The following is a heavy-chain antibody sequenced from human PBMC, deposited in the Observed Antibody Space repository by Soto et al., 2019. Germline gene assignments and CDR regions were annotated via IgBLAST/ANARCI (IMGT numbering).Heavy chain of an antibody. D-gene: IGHD1-26*01. J-gene: IGHJ6*02. CDR1: GFTSRWFG. CDR2: ISYDGSNK. CDR3: AKDVVVGATTGLGDYYYYYGMDV. V-gene: IGHV3-30*18. Sequence: GGSLRLSCAGSGFTSRWFGMNWVRQAPGKGLEWVARISYDGSNKYYADSVKGRFTISRDNSKNTLYLQMNSLRAEDTAVYYCAKDVVVGATTGLGDYYYYYGMDVWGQGTTVTVSS.